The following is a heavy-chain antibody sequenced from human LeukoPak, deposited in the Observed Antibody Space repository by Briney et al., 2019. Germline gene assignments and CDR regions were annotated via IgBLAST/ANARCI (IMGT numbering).Heavy chain of an antibody. CDR2: ISNSLGYT. V-gene: IGHV3-11*05. J-gene: IGHJ4*02. D-gene: IGHD3-10*01. CDR3: ARVYGYYGSGHYYVDY. Sequence: GGSLRLSCAASGFTFSDYYMSWLRQAPGKGLEGVSYISNSLGYTLYGDSVKGRFTISRDNAKRSLYLELDSLRAEDPAVYYCARVYGYYGSGHYYVDYWGQGTLVIVSS. CDR1: GFTFSDYY.